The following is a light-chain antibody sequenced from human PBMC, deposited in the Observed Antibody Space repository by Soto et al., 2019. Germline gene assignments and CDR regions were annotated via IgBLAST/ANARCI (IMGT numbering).Light chain of an antibody. J-gene: IGKJ2*01. V-gene: IGKV1-27*01. CDR2: AAS. CDR1: QGIGNY. Sequence: DIQMTQSPSSLSASVGDRVTITCRASQGIGNYLAWYQQRPGKVPKLLIYAASTLQSGVPSRFSGSGSGPDFTLTISSLQPEDVATYFCQQSYSTPYTFGQGTKLDIK. CDR3: QQSYSTPYT.